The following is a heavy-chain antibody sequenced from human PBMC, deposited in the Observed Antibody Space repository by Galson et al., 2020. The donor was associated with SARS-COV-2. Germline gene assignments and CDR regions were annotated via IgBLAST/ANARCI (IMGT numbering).Heavy chain of an antibody. CDR2: IYVAGYT. D-gene: IGHD6-6*01. Sequence: GESLKISCAASGLTVSSNYMMWVRQAPGKGLEWVSVIYVAGYTSYGASMKGRFTISRDDSKNTLYLQMNSLRAEDTAVYYCAKCGEQLELYYCYGMDVWGQGTTVSVSS. CDR1: GLTVSSNY. V-gene: IGHV3-53*05. J-gene: IGHJ6*02. CDR3: AKCGEQLELYYCYGMDV.